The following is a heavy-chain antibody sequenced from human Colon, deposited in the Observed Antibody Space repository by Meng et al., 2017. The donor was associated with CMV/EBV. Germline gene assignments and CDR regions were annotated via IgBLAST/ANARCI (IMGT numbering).Heavy chain of an antibody. D-gene: IGHD1-26*01. CDR3: ARNCGTYYLGPAD. CDR1: GFALSSYW. Sequence: GGSLRLSCEASGFALSSYWMHWVRQAPGKGLVWVSRFNGDETSTTYADSVKGRFTISRDTAKNTLYLQVNSLRAEDTAVYFCARNCGTYYLGPADWGQGTLVTVSS. V-gene: IGHV3-74*01. CDR2: FNGDETST. J-gene: IGHJ4*02.